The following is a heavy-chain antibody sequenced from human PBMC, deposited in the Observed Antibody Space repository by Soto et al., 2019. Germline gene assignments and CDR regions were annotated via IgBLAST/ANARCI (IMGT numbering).Heavy chain of an antibody. CDR1: GFTFGVYA. CDR2: IRSKAYGGTT. D-gene: IGHD3-3*01. V-gene: IGHV3-49*04. Sequence: LSCTASGFTFGVYAMSWVRQAPGKGLEWVGFIRSKAYGGTTEYAASVKGRFTISRDDSKSIAYLQMNSLKTEDTAVYYCTRGYEFYDFWSGYPIPQFDYWGQGTLVTVSS. CDR3: TRGYEFYDFWSGYPIPQFDY. J-gene: IGHJ4*02.